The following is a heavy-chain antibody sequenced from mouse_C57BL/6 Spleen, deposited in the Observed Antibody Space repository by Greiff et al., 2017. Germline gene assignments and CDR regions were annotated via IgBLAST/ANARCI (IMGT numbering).Heavy chain of an antibody. CDR2: ISDGGSYT. CDR1: GFTFSSYA. J-gene: IGHJ3*01. V-gene: IGHV5-4*01. CDR3: ASRITTVVATPFAY. Sequence: VQLKESGGGLVKPGGSLKLSCAASGFTFSSYAMSWVRQTPEKRLEWVATISDGGSYTYYPDNVKGRFTISRDNAKNNLYLQMSHLKSEDTAMYYCASRITTVVATPFAYWGQGTLVTVSA. D-gene: IGHD1-1*01.